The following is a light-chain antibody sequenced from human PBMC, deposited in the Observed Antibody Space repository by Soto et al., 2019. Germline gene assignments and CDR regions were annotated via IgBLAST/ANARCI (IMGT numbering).Light chain of an antibody. CDR3: QQYSNWPET. Sequence: EIVMTQTPASQSVSPGDRASLSCRASQSISSNLAWYQQKPGQAPRLLIYDASTRATGIPARFSGGGSGTDFTLTISSLQSVDFAVYYCQQYSNWPETFGQGTKVEIK. CDR2: DAS. CDR1: QSISSN. J-gene: IGKJ1*01. V-gene: IGKV3-15*01.